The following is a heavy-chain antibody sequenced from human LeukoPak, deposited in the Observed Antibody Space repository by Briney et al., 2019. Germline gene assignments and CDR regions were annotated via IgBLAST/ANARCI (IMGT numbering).Heavy chain of an antibody. V-gene: IGHV4-59*08. CDR2: IYYSGST. CDR1: GGSISSYY. J-gene: IGHJ4*02. CDR3: ARHPLTGSRGY. D-gene: IGHD3-10*01. Sequence: PSETLSLTCTVSGGSISSYYWSWIRQPPGKGLEWIGYIYYSGSTNYNPSLKSRVTISVDTSKNQFSLKLSSVTAADTAVYYCARHPLTGSRGYWGQGTLVTVSS.